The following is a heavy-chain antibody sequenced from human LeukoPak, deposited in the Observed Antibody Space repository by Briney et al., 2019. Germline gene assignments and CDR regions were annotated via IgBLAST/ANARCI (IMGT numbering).Heavy chain of an antibody. J-gene: IGHJ4*02. CDR1: GGTFSSYA. Sequence: GSSVKVSCKASGGTFSSYAISWVRQAPGQGLEWMGRIIPIFGTANYAQKFQGRVTITTDEFTSTAYMELSSLRSEDTAVYYCARDAPYYGSGSYYNGWGQGTLVTVSS. D-gene: IGHD3-10*01. V-gene: IGHV1-69*05. CDR2: IIPIFGTA. CDR3: ARDAPYYGSGSYYNG.